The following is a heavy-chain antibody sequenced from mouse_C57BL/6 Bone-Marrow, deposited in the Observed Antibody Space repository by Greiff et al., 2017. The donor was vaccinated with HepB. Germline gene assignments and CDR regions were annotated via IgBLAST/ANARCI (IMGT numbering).Heavy chain of an antibody. D-gene: IGHD2-1*01. CDR1: GYTFTSYW. J-gene: IGHJ3*01. Sequence: VQLKQSGTVLARPGASVKMSCKTSGYTFTSYWMHWVKQRPGQGLEWIGAIYPGNSDTSYNQKFKGKAKLTAVTSASTAYMELSSLTNEDSAVYYCTMAFYYGNYTWFAYWGQGTLVTVSA. CDR2: IYPGNSDT. V-gene: IGHV1-5*01. CDR3: TMAFYYGNYTWFAY.